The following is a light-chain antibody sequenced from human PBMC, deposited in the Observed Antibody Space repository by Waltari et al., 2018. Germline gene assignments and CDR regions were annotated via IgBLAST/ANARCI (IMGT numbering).Light chain of an antibody. CDR1: SGPVPSIHY. CDR3: WLAYSGGVVV. J-gene: IGLJ2*01. CDR2: DSF. Sequence: QAVVTPEPSLPVSPGGTVPLTCRSSSGPVPSIHYPYWLHQRPGQAPRTLIYDSFMKHSWTPARFSGSLLGGKAALTLSGAQAEDEADYYCWLAYSGGVVVYGGGTKLAVL. V-gene: IGLV7-46*01.